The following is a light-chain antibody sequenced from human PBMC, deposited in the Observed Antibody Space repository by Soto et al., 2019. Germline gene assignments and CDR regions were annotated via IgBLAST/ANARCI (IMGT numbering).Light chain of an antibody. CDR1: QSISRY. V-gene: IGKV3-20*01. CDR3: QQYGSSPPT. Sequence: VILKLSPGTPSLSQRERTALSCMASQSISRYLAWYQQKPGQGPRLLIYGASSRATGTPDRFSGSGSGTDFTLTINRLEPEDFALYYCQQYGSSPPTFGQGTKVDIK. J-gene: IGKJ1*01. CDR2: GAS.